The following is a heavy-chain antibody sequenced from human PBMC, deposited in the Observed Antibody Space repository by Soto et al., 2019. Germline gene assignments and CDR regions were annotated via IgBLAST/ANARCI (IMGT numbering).Heavy chain of an antibody. CDR2: ISAYNGNT. CDR1: GYTFTSYG. D-gene: IGHD3-9*01. CDR3: ARVLLRYFVCFSPDQGGSCSLL. J-gene: IGHJ4*02. V-gene: IGHV1-18*01. Sequence: GASVKVSCKASGYTFTSYGISWVRQAPGQGLEWMEWISAYNGNTNYAQKLQGRVTMTTDTSTSTAYMELRSLRSDDTAVYYCARVLLRYFVCFSPDQGGSCSLLWGKGPLVTL.